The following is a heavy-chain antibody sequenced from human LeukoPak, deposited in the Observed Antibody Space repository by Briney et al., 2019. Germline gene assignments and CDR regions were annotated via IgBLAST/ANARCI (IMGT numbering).Heavy chain of an antibody. D-gene: IGHD2-15*01. V-gene: IGHV3-43*02. CDR2: INWNGGST. Sequence: PGGSLRLSCAASGFTFDDYGMSWVRQAPGKGLERVSGINWNGGSTYYADSVRGRFTISRDNSKNSLYLQMDSLRTEDTAFYYCAKEIDTLGTNAFDIWGQGTMVTVSS. J-gene: IGHJ3*02. CDR3: AKEIDTLGTNAFDI. CDR1: GFTFDDYG.